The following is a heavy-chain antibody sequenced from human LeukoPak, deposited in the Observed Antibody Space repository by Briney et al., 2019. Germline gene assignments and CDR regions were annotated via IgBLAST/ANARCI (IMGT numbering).Heavy chain of an antibody. J-gene: IGHJ4*02. V-gene: IGHV3-11*01. CDR2: ISSSGSTI. Sequence: NPGGSLRLSCAASGFTFSDYYMSWIRQAPGKGLEWVSYISSSGSTIYYADSVKGRFTISRDNAKNSLYLQMNSLRAEDTAVYYCAREYSSEYYFDYWGQGTLVTVSS. CDR3: AREYSSEYYFDY. CDR1: GFTFSDYY. D-gene: IGHD5-12*01.